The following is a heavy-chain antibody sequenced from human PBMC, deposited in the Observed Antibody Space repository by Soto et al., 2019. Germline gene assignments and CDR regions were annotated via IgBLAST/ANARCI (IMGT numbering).Heavy chain of an antibody. Sequence: GWSLRLCGHASGVPFSNYSMAWVRHAQGRGLEGVSSISSGSSSIDYADSVKVRFTISRDNDQNSLYLQMTSLRAEDTAVYYCARDADGYPAEYFQHWGQRT. J-gene: IGHJ1*01. CDR2: ISSGSSSI. CDR3: ARDADGYPAEYFQH. CDR1: GVPFSNYS. V-gene: IGHV3-21*01. D-gene: IGHD2-21*02.